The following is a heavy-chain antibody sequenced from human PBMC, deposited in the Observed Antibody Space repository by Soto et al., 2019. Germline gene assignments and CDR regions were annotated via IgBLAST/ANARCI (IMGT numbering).Heavy chain of an antibody. D-gene: IGHD6-19*01. J-gene: IGHJ6*02. CDR1: GGTFSSYA. CDR3: ARDSPRGAVAGTPAYYYYGMGV. V-gene: IGHV1-69*05. Sequence: ASVEVSCKASGGTFSSYAISWVRQARGQGLEWMGGIILIFGTANYAQKLQGRVTMTTDTSTSTAYMELRSLRSDDTAVYYCARDSPRGAVAGTPAYYYYGMGVWGQGTTVTVSS. CDR2: IILIFGTA.